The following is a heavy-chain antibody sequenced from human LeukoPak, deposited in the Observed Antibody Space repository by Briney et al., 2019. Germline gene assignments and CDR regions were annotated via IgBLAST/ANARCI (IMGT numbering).Heavy chain of an antibody. CDR2: INSDGSST. CDR1: GFTFSSYW. Sequence: RGSLRLSCAASGFTFSSYWMHWVRQAPGKGLVWVSRINSDGSSTSYADSVKGRFTISRDNAKNTLYLQMNSLRAEDTAVYYCARAGQNYYGSGSYFDYWGQGTLVTVSS. CDR3: ARAGQNYYGSGSYFDY. J-gene: IGHJ4*02. V-gene: IGHV3-74*01. D-gene: IGHD3-10*01.